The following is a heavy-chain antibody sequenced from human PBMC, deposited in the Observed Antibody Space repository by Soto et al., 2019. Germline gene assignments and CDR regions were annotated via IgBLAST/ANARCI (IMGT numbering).Heavy chain of an antibody. CDR3: ARDIQMERGLAVFDTMVGRRFDP. CDR1: GGSISSGGYY. V-gene: IGHV4-31*03. Sequence: QVQLQESGPGLVKPSQTLSLTCTVSGGSISSGGYYWSWIRQHPGKGLEWIGYIYYSGSTYYNPSLKSRVTISVDTSKNQFSLKLSSVTAADTAVYYCARDIQMERGLAVFDTMVGRRFDPWGQGTLVTVSS. D-gene: IGHD6-19*01. J-gene: IGHJ5*02. CDR2: IYYSGST.